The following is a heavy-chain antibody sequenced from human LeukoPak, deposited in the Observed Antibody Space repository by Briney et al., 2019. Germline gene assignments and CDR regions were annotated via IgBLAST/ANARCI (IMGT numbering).Heavy chain of an antibody. CDR3: ASFRFFDSSGYRN. CDR2: IYYSGTT. CDR1: GGSVSSGSYY. Sequence: SETLSHTCTVSGGSVSSGSYYWSWIRQPPGKGLEWIGYIYYSGTTNYNPSLNSRVTISVDTSKNQFSLKLSSVTAADTAVYYCASFRFFDSSGYRNWGQGILVTVSS. J-gene: IGHJ4*02. D-gene: IGHD3-22*01. V-gene: IGHV4-61*01.